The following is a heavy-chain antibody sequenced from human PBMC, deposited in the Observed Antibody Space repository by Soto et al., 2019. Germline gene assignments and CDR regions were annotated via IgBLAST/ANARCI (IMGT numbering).Heavy chain of an antibody. CDR3: ARESEDLTSNFDY. CDR1: RFTFTRYS. J-gene: IGHJ4*02. CDR2: ISSTTNYI. Sequence: PGGSLRLSCAASRFTFTRYSMNWVRQVPGKGLEWVSSISSTTNYIYYGDSMKGRFTISRDNAENSLYLEMNSLRAEDTAAYYCARESEDLTSNFDYWGQGTLVTVSS. V-gene: IGHV3-21*06.